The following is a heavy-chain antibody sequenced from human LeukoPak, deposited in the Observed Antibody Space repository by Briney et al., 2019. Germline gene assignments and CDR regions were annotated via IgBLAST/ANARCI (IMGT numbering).Heavy chain of an antibody. V-gene: IGHV4-38-2*02. Sequence: SETLSLTCTVSGYFISSGYYWGWIRQPPGKGLEWIGSIYHSGSTYYNPSLKSRVTISVDTSKNQFSLKLSSVTAADTAVYYCASCIAAAGDFDYWGQGALVTVSS. CDR3: ASCIAAAGDFDY. J-gene: IGHJ4*02. D-gene: IGHD6-13*01. CDR1: GYFISSGYY. CDR2: IYHSGST.